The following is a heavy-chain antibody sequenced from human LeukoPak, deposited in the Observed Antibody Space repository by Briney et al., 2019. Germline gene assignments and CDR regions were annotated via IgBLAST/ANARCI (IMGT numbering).Heavy chain of an antibody. V-gene: IGHV1-2*06. J-gene: IGHJ4*02. Sequence: ASVKVSCKASGYTFTSYGISWVRQAPGQGLEWMGRINPNSGGTNYAQKFQGRVTMTRDTSISTAYMELSRLRSDDTAVYYCASAMVSSNFDYWGQGTLVTVSS. CDR1: GYTFTSYG. CDR2: INPNSGGT. D-gene: IGHD5-18*01. CDR3: ASAMVSSNFDY.